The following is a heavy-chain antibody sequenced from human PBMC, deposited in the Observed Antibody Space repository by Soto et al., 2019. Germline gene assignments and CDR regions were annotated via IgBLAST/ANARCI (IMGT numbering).Heavy chain of an antibody. CDR1: GYTFTSYG. D-gene: IGHD1-26*01. J-gene: IGHJ4*02. Sequence: ASVKVSCKASGYTFTSYGIQWVRQAPGQRLEWMGWINGGNGDTMNSQKLQGRVTITRDTSANTAYMEVSSLTSEDTAIYYCARDPGSSGSYYPFDYWGQGALVTVSS. CDR3: ARDPGSSGSYYPFDY. V-gene: IGHV1-3*01. CDR2: INGGNGDT.